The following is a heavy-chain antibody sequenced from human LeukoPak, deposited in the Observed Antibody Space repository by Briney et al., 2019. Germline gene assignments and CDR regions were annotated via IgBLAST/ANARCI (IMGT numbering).Heavy chain of an antibody. CDR2: IYCSGST. CDR1: RGSLSSYY. CDR3: ARRNVYSSSWDYFDY. J-gene: IGHJ4*02. D-gene: IGHD6-13*01. Sequence: SETLSLTCIHSRGSLSSYYGSWIRQPPGKGPELIGYIYCSGSTNYKPSLKSGVTISVGASKNQFSLKLSSVTAADTDVYYCARRNVYSSSWDYFDYWGQGTLVTVSS. V-gene: IGHV4-59*08.